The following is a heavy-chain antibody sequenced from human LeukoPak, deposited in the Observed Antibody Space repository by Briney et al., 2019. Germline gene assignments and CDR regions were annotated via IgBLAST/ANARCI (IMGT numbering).Heavy chain of an antibody. Sequence: PGGSLRLSCAASGFTVSNNYMSWVRQAPGKGLEWVSAIRSNGETVYNADSVKGRFTISRDNSRQTLFLQMSSLRVEDTATYYCAKGQELDDGVFDSWGQGTLVTVSS. CDR2: IRSNGETV. V-gene: IGHV3-23*01. J-gene: IGHJ4*02. CDR1: GFTVSNNY. CDR3: AKGQELDDGVFDS. D-gene: IGHD1-1*01.